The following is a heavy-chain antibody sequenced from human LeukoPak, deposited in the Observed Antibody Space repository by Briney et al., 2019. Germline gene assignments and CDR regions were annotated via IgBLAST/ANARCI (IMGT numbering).Heavy chain of an antibody. D-gene: IGHD3-3*01. V-gene: IGHV3-30-3*01. CDR2: ISYDGSNK. CDR1: GFTFSSYA. CDR3: ARESDDFWSGYYNGPFDY. Sequence: GGSLRLSCAASGFTFSSYAMHWVRQAPGKGLERVAVISYDGSNKYYADSVKGRFTISRDNSKNTLYLQMNSLRAKDTAVYYCARESDDFWSGYYNGPFDYWGQGTLVTVSS. J-gene: IGHJ4*02.